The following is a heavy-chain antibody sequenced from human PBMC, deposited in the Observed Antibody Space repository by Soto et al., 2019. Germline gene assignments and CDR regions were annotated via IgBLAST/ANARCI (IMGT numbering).Heavy chain of an antibody. CDR1: GFTFSSYW. CDR2: IKQDGSEK. CDR3: ARDRMMGYYYGMDV. D-gene: IGHD3-16*01. J-gene: IGHJ6*02. Sequence: LRLSCAASGFTFSSYWMSWVRQAPGKGLEWVANIKQDGSEKYYVDSVKGRFTISRDNAKNSLYLQMNSLRAEDTAVYYCARDRMMGYYYGMDVWGQGTTVTVYS. V-gene: IGHV3-7*01.